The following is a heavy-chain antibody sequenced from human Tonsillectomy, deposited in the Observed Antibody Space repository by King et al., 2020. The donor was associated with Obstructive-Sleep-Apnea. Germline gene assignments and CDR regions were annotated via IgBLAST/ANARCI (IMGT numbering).Heavy chain of an antibody. CDR1: GFTFSDYY. CDR3: ARVSGDYGGNSAAFDI. D-gene: IGHD4-23*01. V-gene: IGHV3-11*01. Sequence: VQLVESGGGLVKPGGSLRLSCAASGFTFSDYYMSWIRQAPGKGLEWVSYISSSGSTIYYADSVKGRFTISWENAKNSLYLQMNSPGAEDTAVYYFARVSGDYGGNSAAFDIWGQGTMVTVSS. J-gene: IGHJ3*02. CDR2: ISSSGSTI.